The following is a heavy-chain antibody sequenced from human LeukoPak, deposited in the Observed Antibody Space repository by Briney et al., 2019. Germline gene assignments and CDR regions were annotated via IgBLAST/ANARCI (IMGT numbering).Heavy chain of an antibody. CDR3: ARRGYCSGGSCYPTFWFDP. CDR2: IYYSGNT. V-gene: IGHV4-59*01. D-gene: IGHD2-15*01. Sequence: SETLSLTCTVSGGSISSYHWSWIRQPPGKGLEWIGYIYYSGNTNYNPSLKSRVTISVDTSKNQFSLKLSSVTAADTAVYYSARRGYCSGGSCYPTFWFDPWGQGTLVTVSS. J-gene: IGHJ5*02. CDR1: GGSISSYH.